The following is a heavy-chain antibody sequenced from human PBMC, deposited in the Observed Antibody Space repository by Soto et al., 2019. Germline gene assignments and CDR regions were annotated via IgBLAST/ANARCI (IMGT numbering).Heavy chain of an antibody. CDR2: INHSGGT. Sequence: PSETLSLTCAVYGGSFSGYYWSWIRRPPGKGLEWCGEINHSGGTNYNPSLKSRVTLSVDTSKNQFSLKLSSETPADTAVYYDARAEGRDTAMVPTNYWGQGTKVTVSS. D-gene: IGHD5-18*01. CDR3: ARAEGRDTAMVPTNY. CDR1: GGSFSGYY. J-gene: IGHJ4*02. V-gene: IGHV4-34*01.